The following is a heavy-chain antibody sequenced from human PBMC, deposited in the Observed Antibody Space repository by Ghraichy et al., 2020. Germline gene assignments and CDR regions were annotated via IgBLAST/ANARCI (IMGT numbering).Heavy chain of an antibody. Sequence: GGSLRLSCVASGFTFSNYAMSWVRQAPGKGLEWISAITGTGAGRNYPDSVKGRFTISRDNSKNTLYLQMNGLRADDTAVYHCTRGGGAWFDPWGQGILVTVSS. CDR2: ITGTGAGR. J-gene: IGHJ5*02. D-gene: IGHD3-16*01. CDR3: TRGGGAWFDP. CDR1: GFTFSNYA. V-gene: IGHV3-23*01.